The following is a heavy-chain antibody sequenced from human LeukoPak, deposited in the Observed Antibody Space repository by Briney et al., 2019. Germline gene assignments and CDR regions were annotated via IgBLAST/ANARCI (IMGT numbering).Heavy chain of an antibody. CDR3: ARGFFSGSRVDY. Sequence: SETLSLTCTVSGGSISSSSYYWGWIRQPPGKGLEWIGSIYHSGSTYYNPSLKSRVTISVDTSKNQFSLKLSSVTAADTAVYYCARGFFSGSRVDYWGQGTLVTVSS. V-gene: IGHV4-39*07. CDR2: IYHSGST. CDR1: GGSISSSSYY. D-gene: IGHD3-10*01. J-gene: IGHJ4*02.